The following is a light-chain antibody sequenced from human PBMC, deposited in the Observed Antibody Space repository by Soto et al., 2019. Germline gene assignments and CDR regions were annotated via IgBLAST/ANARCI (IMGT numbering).Light chain of an antibody. Sequence: EIVLTQSPGTLSLSPGERATLSCRASQSVSNTYLAWYQQKPGRAPRLLIYGASSRATDIPDRFSGSGSGTDFTLTISTLEPEDFAVYHCQQYSASPPRYTFGQGTNLEIK. CDR2: GAS. CDR1: QSVSNTY. V-gene: IGKV3-20*01. CDR3: QQYSASPPRYT. J-gene: IGKJ2*01.